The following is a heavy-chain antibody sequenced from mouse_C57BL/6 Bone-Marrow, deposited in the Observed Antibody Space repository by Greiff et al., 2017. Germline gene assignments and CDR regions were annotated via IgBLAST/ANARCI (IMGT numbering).Heavy chain of an antibody. Sequence: DVKLQESGPGLVKPSQSLSLTCSVTGYSITSGYYWNWIRQFPGNKLEWMGYISYDGSNNYNPSLKNRISITRDTSKNQFFLKLNSVTTEDTATYYCARETMTYWYFDVWGTGTTVTVSS. V-gene: IGHV3-6*01. CDR2: ISYDGSN. CDR1: GYSITSGYY. CDR3: ARETMTYWYFDV. D-gene: IGHD2-4*01. J-gene: IGHJ1*03.